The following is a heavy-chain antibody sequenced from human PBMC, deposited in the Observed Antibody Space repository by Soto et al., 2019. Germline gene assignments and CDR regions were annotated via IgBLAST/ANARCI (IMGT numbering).Heavy chain of an antibody. V-gene: IGHV3-30*18. CDR2: ISYDGSNK. CDR1: GFTFSSYG. D-gene: IGHD6-19*01. J-gene: IGHJ3*02. CDR3: AKQVTPHSSGWPDAFDI. Sequence: QVQLVESGGGVVQPGRSLRLSCAVSGFTFSSYGMHWVRQAPGKGLEWVAVISYDGSNKYYADSVKGRFTISRDNSKYTLHLQMNSLRAEDTAVYYCAKQVTPHSSGWPDAFDIWGQGTMVSVSS.